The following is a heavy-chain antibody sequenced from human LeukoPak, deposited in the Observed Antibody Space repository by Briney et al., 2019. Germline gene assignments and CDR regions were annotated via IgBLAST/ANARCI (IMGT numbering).Heavy chain of an antibody. CDR2: INTNTGNP. Sequence: ASVRVSCKASGGTFSSYAISWVRQAPGQGLEWMGWINTNTGNPTYAQGFTGRFVFSLDTSVSTAYLQISSLKAEDTAVYYCARDQVIAVAGIGYWGQGTLVTVSS. D-gene: IGHD6-19*01. CDR3: ARDQVIAVAGIGY. V-gene: IGHV7-4-1*02. J-gene: IGHJ4*02. CDR1: GGTFSSYA.